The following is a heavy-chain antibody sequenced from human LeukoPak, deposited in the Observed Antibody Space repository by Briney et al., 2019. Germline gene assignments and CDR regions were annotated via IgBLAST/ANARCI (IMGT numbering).Heavy chain of an antibody. V-gene: IGHV3-30*02. CDR3: AKDQGYSYVVDYYYMDV. Sequence: GGSLRLSCAASGFTFSTYDMYWVRQAPGKGLEWVAFIRYDGSNRYYGDSVKGRFTISRDNSKSTLFLQMNSLRAEDTAVYYCAKDQGYSYVVDYYYMDVWGKGTTVTVS. J-gene: IGHJ6*03. D-gene: IGHD5-18*01. CDR2: IRYDGSNR. CDR1: GFTFSTYD.